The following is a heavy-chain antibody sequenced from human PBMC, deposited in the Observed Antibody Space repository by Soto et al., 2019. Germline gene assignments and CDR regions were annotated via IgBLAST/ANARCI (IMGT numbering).Heavy chain of an antibody. Sequence: EVQLVESGGGLVQPGGSLRLSCAASGFTFSSYDMHWVRQATGKGLEWVSAIGTAGDTYYPGSVKGRFTISRDNAKNSLYLQMNRLRAGDTSVYYCARLFCNGESDAFDILGQGTMVTVSS. CDR1: GFTFSSYD. D-gene: IGHD4-17*01. CDR3: ARLFCNGESDAFDI. CDR2: IGTAGDT. J-gene: IGHJ3*02. V-gene: IGHV3-13*01.